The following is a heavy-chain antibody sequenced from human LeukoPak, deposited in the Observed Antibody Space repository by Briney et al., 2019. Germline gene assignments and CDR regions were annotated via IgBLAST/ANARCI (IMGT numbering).Heavy chain of an antibody. D-gene: IGHD3-22*01. J-gene: IGHJ3*02. CDR2: INWNGGST. CDR3: ARARDYYDSSGYWGAFDI. Sequence: GGSLRLSCAASGFTFSSYSMNWVRQAPGKGLEWVSGINWNGGSTGYADSVKGRFTISRDNAKNSLYLQMNSLRAEDTALYYCARARDYYDSSGYWGAFDIWGQGTMVTVSS. CDR1: GFTFSSYS. V-gene: IGHV3-20*04.